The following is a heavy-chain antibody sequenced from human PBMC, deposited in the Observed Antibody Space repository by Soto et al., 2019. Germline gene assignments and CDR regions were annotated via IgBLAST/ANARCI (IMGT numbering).Heavy chain of an antibody. D-gene: IGHD6-6*01. Sequence: GGSLRLSCAASGFTFSDYYMSWIRQAPGKGLEWVSYISSSGSTIYYADSVKGRFTISRDNAKNSLYLQMNSLRAEDTAVYYCARDNSSSSVYYYYMDVWGKVTTVTAP. CDR3: ARDNSSSSVYYYYMDV. V-gene: IGHV3-11*01. CDR1: GFTFSDYY. J-gene: IGHJ6*03. CDR2: ISSSGSTI.